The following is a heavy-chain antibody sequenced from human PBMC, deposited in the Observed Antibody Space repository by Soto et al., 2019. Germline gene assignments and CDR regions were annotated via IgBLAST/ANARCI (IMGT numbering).Heavy chain of an antibody. CDR1: GYTFTSYG. V-gene: IGHV1-18*01. CDR2: ISAYNGNT. D-gene: IGHD1-20*01. CDR3: ARDLYNWNPTRENWFDP. J-gene: IGHJ5*02. Sequence: QVQLVQSGAEVKKPGALVKVSCKASGYTFTSYGISWVRQAPGQGLEWMGWISAYNGNTNYAQKLQGRVTMTTDTSTSTAYMELRSLRSDDTAVYYCARDLYNWNPTRENWFDPWGQGTLVTVSS.